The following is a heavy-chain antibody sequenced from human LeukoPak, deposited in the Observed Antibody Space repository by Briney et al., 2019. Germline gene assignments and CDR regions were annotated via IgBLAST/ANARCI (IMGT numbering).Heavy chain of an antibody. CDR2: IKSDGST. CDR3: ARAPSEIGGYYPEYFRH. CDR1: GFTFSSYW. Sequence: PGGPLRLSCAASGFTFSSYWMHWVRQAPGKGLVWVSRIKSDGSTNYAVSVKGRFTISRDNAKNTLSLQMNSLRAEDTGVYYCARAPSEIGGYYPEYFRHWGQGTLVTVSS. V-gene: IGHV3-74*01. J-gene: IGHJ1*01. D-gene: IGHD3-22*01.